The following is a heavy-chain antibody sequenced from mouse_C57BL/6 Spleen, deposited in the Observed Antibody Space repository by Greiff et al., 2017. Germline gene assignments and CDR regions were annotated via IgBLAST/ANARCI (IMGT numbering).Heavy chain of an antibody. CDR1: GYAFSSSW. V-gene: IGHV1-82*01. CDR2: IYPGDGDT. Sequence: VQLQQSGPELVRPGASVKISCKASGYAFSSSWMDWVKQRPGQGLEWIGRIYPGDGDTNYNRKFKGKATLTADKSSSTAYMQLSSLTSEDSAVSFCARSRYGISDSSFDDWGQGTTLTVSS. J-gene: IGHJ2*01. D-gene: IGHD1-1*01. CDR3: ARSRYGISDSSFDD.